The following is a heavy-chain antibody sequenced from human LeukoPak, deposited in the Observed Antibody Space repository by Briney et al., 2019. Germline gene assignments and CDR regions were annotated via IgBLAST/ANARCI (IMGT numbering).Heavy chain of an antibody. D-gene: IGHD3-3*01. J-gene: IGHJ4*02. V-gene: IGHV3-30-3*01. CDR3: ARGAPRNYDFWSGPFDY. CDR1: GFTFSNYA. CDR2: ISYDGSNK. Sequence: PGGSLRLSCAASGFTFSNYAMHWVRQAPGKGLEWVALISYDGSNKRYADSVKGRFTISRDNSKNTLYLQMNSLRGEDTAVYYCARGAPRNYDFWSGPFDYWGQGSLVTVSS.